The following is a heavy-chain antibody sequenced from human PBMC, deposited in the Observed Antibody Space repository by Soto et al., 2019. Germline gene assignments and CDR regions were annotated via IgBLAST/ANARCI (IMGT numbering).Heavy chain of an antibody. Sequence: PSETLSLTCTVSGGSISSYYWSWIRQPPGKGLEWIGYIYCSGSTNYNPSLKSRVTISVDTSKNQFSLKLSSVTAADTAVYYCARDITGTLNIDYWGQGTLVTVSS. V-gene: IGHV4-59*01. D-gene: IGHD1-20*01. CDR3: ARDITGTLNIDY. J-gene: IGHJ4*02. CDR2: IYCSGST. CDR1: GGSISSYY.